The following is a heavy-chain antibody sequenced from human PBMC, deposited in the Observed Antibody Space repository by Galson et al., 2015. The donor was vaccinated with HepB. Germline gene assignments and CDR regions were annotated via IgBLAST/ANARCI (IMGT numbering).Heavy chain of an antibody. Sequence: QSGAEVKKPGESVKISCQGSGFRFYTYWVGWVRQKPGKGLEWMGIIDLGDSDTRYSPSFQGQVTISADKSISTAYLQWSSLKASDTAMYYCARSDRPAFYYYGMDVWGQGTTVTVSS. J-gene: IGHJ6*02. CDR3: ARSDRPAFYYYGMDV. V-gene: IGHV5-51*01. CDR2: IDLGDSDT. D-gene: IGHD6-6*01. CDR1: GFRFYTYW.